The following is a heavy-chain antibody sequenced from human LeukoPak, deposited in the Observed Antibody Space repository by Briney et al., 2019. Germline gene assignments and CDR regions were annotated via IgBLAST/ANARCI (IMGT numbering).Heavy chain of an antibody. J-gene: IGHJ4*02. Sequence: RGSLRLSCAASGFTFSSYWMHWVRQAPGNGLVWVSHISGDGSRTSYADSVKGRFTISRDNAKNTLYLQMNSLRDEDTAVYYCARDRGYCIDCWGQRTLVTASS. CDR1: GFTFSSYW. V-gene: IGHV3-74*01. CDR2: ISGDGSRT. D-gene: IGHD2-15*01. CDR3: ARDRGYCIDC.